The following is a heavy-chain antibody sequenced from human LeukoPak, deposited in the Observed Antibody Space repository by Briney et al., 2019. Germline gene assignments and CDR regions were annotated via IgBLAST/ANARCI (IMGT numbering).Heavy chain of an antibody. Sequence: ASVKVSCKASGYTFTSYYMHWVRQAPGRGLEWMGIINPSGGSTSYAQKFQGRVTMTRDTSTSTVYMELSSLRSEDTAVYYCARIGSLGNYYDSSGHIDYWGQGTLVTVSS. CDR3: ARIGSLGNYYDSSGHIDY. J-gene: IGHJ4*02. CDR2: INPSGGST. D-gene: IGHD3-22*01. CDR1: GYTFTSYY. V-gene: IGHV1-46*01.